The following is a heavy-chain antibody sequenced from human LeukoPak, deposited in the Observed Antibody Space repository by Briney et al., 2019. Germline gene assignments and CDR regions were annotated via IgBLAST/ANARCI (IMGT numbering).Heavy chain of an antibody. CDR2: IIPIFGTA. D-gene: IGHD6-6*01. CDR3: ASSSSSHYYFDY. V-gene: IGHV1-69*13. J-gene: IGHJ4*02. Sequence: SVKVSCKXSGGTFSSNAISWVRQAPRQGLEWMGGIIPIFGTANYAQKFQGRVTITADESTSTAYMELSSLRSEDTAVYYCASSSSSHYYFDYWGQGTLVTVSS. CDR1: GGTFSSNA.